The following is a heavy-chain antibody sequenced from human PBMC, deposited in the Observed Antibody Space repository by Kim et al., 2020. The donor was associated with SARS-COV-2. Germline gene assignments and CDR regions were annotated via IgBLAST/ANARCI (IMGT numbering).Heavy chain of an antibody. J-gene: IGHJ4*02. D-gene: IGHD2-21*02. Sequence: GGSLRLSCAASGFTFSSYSMNWVRQAPGKGLEWVSSITSSSYIYYADSVKGRFTISRDNAKNSLYLQMNSLRAEDTAVYYCARDQGVVTANFDYWGQGTLVTVSS. V-gene: IGHV3-21*01. CDR3: ARDQGVVTANFDY. CDR2: ITSSSYI. CDR1: GFTFSSYS.